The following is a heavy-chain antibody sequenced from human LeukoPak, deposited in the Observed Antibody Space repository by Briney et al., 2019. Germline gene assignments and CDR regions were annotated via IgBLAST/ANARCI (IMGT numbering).Heavy chain of an antibody. CDR1: GGSFSGYY. J-gene: IGHJ5*02. CDR3: ARGPSSTIGNCSAP. D-gene: IGHD2-2*01. V-gene: IGHV4-34*01. CDR2: INHSGST. Sequence: SETLSLTCAVYGGSFSGYYWSWIRQPPGKGLEWIGEINHSGSTNYNPSLKSRVTISVDTSKNQFSLKVSSVTAADTAVYYCARGPSSTIGNCSAPGGQEPLVPVPS.